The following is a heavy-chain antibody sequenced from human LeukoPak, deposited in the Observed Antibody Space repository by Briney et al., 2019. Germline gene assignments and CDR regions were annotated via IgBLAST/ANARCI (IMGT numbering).Heavy chain of an antibody. CDR1: GGSISSYY. V-gene: IGHV4-59*08. Sequence: PSETLSLTCTVSGGSISSYYWSWIRQPPGKGLEWIGYIYYSGSTNYNPSLKSRVTISVDTPKNQFSLKLSSVTAADTAVYYCARSIPLRFFDYWGQGTLVTVSS. D-gene: IGHD5/OR15-5a*01. CDR2: IYYSGST. J-gene: IGHJ4*02. CDR3: ARSIPLRFFDY.